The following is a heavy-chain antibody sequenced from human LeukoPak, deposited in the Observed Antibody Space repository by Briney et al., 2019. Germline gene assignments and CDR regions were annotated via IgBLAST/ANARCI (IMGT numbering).Heavy chain of an antibody. CDR2: IASETYGGTA. CDR1: GFTFGDHA. V-gene: IGHV3-49*04. J-gene: IGHJ4*02. CDR3: TRDQTPYY. Sequence: GGSLRLSCTASGFTFGDHAMTWVRQAPGKGLEWVGFIASETYGGTAEYAASVKGRFIISRDDSKSIAYLQMNSLKTEDTAVYYCTRDQTPYYWGQGTLVTVSS.